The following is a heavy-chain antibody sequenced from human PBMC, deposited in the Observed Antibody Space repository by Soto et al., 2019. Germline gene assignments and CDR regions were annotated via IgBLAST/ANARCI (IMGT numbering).Heavy chain of an antibody. CDR1: GFTLSSYG. V-gene: IGHV3-30*18. CDR2: ISNDGSNK. D-gene: IGHD3-22*01. CDR3: EKDYYYDRSGWVD. J-gene: IGHJ4*02. Sequence: QVQLVETGGGVVQPGRSLRLSCAASGFTLSSYGMHWVRQAPGKGLEWVAVISNDGSNKYYADSVKGRFTLNRDNSKNTLYLQMNGLRAEDTTMYYCEKDYYYDRSGWVDWGPGTLVTVSS.